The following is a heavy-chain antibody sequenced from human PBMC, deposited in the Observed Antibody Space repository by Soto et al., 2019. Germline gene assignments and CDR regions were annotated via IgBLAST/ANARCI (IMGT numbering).Heavy chain of an antibody. Sequence: QVQLVQSGAEVRTPGASVTVSCKTSGYTFTSYAIHWVRQAPGQGLEWMGWINIGNGNTKYSQKFQDRVTLTRDTSASKVYMELRSLRSEDTAVYYGAREPLCGGVCYDHWLDPWGQGTLVAVSS. V-gene: IGHV1-3*04. CDR1: GYTFTSYA. J-gene: IGHJ5*02. D-gene: IGHD2-21*02. CDR3: AREPLCGGVCYDHWLDP. CDR2: INIGNGNT.